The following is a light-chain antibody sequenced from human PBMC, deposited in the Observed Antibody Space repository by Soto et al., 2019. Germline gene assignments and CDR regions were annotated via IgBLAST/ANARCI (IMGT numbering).Light chain of an antibody. CDR2: WAS. J-gene: IGKJ1*01. V-gene: IGKV4-1*01. Sequence: DIVMTQSPDSLAVSLGERATINCKSSQTVLYSSNNKNYLAWYQQKPGQPPKLLISWASTRESGVPDRFSGSGCWTDFTLTITSLQAEDVAIYYCQQYYSTPRTFGQGTKVEIK. CDR3: QQYYSTPRT. CDR1: QTVLYSSNNKNY.